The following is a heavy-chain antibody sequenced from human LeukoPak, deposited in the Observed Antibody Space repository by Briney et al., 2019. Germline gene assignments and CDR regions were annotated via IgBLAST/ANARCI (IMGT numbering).Heavy chain of an antibody. CDR1: GDSFSRNSAA. CDR3: ARDHRPGEYYFDY. Sequence: SQTLSLTCAISGDSFSRNSAAWNWIRQSPSRGLEWLRRTYYRSKWYNDYAVSVKNRITINPDTSKNQFSLQLNSVTPEDTAVYYCARDHRPGEYYFDYWGQGTLVTVSS. D-gene: IGHD3-10*01. CDR2: TYYRSKWYN. J-gene: IGHJ4*02. V-gene: IGHV6-1*01.